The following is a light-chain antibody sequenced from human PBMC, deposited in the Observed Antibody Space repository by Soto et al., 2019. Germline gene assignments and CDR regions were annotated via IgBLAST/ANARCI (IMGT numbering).Light chain of an antibody. V-gene: IGKV3-20*01. J-gene: IGKJ1*01. CDR2: DAS. CDR3: QEYDGAPPIT. CDR1: QSVRSER. Sequence: EIVLTQSPDTLSLSPGERSTLSCISSQSVRSERLAWYQQKRGQAPTLLIFDASSRASGTPERFSGSGSGTDFTLTISRLEPEDFAVYYCQEYDGAPPITFGLGTMVDIK.